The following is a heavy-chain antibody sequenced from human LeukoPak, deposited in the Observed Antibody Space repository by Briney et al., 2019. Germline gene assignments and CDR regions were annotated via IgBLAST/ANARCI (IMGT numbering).Heavy chain of an antibody. CDR1: GFTFSSYA. CDR3: VKRTGLYFDY. D-gene: IGHD1-1*01. V-gene: IGHV3-64D*09. Sequence: GGSLRLSCSASGFTFSSYAIHWVRQAPGKGLECVSGISSNGGSTYNADSVKGRFTISRDNSKNTVYLQMSSLRPGDTALYYCVKRTGLYFDYWGQGTLVTVSS. J-gene: IGHJ4*02. CDR2: ISSNGGST.